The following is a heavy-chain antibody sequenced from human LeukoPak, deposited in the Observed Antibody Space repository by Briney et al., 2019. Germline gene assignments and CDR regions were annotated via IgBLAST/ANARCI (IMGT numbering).Heavy chain of an antibody. Sequence: QPGGSLRLSCAASGFIFSSYWMNWVRHAPGKGLEWVANIKQDGSEKYYVDSVKGRFTISRDNAKNSLYLQMNSLRAEDTAVYYCARDRLDAAMAFWGQGTLVTVSS. CDR2: IKQDGSEK. J-gene: IGHJ4*02. V-gene: IGHV3-7*05. CDR1: GFIFSSYW. CDR3: ARDRLDAAMAF. D-gene: IGHD5-18*01.